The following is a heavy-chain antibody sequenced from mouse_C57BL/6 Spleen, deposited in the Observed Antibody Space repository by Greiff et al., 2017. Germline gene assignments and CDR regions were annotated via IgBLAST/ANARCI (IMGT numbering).Heavy chain of an antibody. CDR1: GYTFTEYT. Sequence: QVQLQQSGAELVKPGASVKLSCPASGYTFTEYTIHWVKQRSGQGLEWIGWFYPGSGSLKYHEKFKDKATLTTDKSSSTVYMELSRLTSEDSAVYFCARREDERDYGFFDYWGQGTTLTVSS. J-gene: IGHJ2*01. CDR2: FYPGSGSL. CDR3: ARREDERDYGFFDY. V-gene: IGHV1-62-2*01. D-gene: IGHD1-2*01.